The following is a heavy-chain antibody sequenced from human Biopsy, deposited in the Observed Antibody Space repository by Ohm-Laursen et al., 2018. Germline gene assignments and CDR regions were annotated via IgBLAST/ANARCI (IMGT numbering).Heavy chain of an antibody. CDR3: ARHPTGFWFDP. V-gene: IGHV4-39*01. CDR1: GGSISSETNY. CDR2: IFYGGIT. J-gene: IGHJ5*02. Sequence: SETLSLTCAVSGGSISSETNYWGWIRQPPGKGLEWIGSIFYGGITYYNPSLKSRVTISVDTSKNQFSLSLSSVTGADTAVYYCARHPTGFWFDPWGQGTLVTVSS.